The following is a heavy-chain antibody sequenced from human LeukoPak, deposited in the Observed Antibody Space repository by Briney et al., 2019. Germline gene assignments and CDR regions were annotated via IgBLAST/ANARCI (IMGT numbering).Heavy chain of an antibody. V-gene: IGHV3-23*01. CDR2: ISGSGGST. J-gene: IGHJ1*01. CDR1: GFTFDDYG. Sequence: GGSLRLSCAASGFTFDDYGMSWVRQAPGKGLEWVSAISGSGGSTYYADSVKGRFTISRDNSKNTLYLQMNSLRAEDTAVYYCAKYVGATSAEYFQHWGQGTLVTVSS. D-gene: IGHD1-26*01. CDR3: AKYVGATSAEYFQH.